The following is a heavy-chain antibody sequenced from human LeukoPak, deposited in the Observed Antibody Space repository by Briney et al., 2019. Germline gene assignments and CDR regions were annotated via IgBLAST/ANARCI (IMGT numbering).Heavy chain of an antibody. CDR1: GFTLRMYD. CDR2: FGTAGDT. D-gene: IGHD2-21*02. J-gene: IGHJ2*01. V-gene: IGHV3-13*01. CDR3: ARGAYNGDNWHFDL. Sequence: GRSLRLSCVASGFTLRMYDVHWVRLPAGEGLEWVSGFGTAGDTYYPDSVRGRFTISRENGKNSFYLQMNTLRVGDTAVYYCARGAYNGDNWHFDLWGRGTLVTVSS.